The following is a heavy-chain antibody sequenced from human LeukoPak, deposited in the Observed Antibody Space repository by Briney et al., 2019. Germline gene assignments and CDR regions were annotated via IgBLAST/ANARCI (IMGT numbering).Heavy chain of an antibody. Sequence: GGSLRLSCAASGFTFSSYSMNWVRQAPGKGLEWVSYISSSSSTIYYADSVKGRFTISRDNAKNSLYLQMNSLRAEDTAVYYCASFRRTSSDAFDIWGQGTMVTVSS. CDR1: GFTFSSYS. J-gene: IGHJ3*02. V-gene: IGHV3-48*01. CDR2: ISSSSSTI. CDR3: ASFRRTSSDAFDI.